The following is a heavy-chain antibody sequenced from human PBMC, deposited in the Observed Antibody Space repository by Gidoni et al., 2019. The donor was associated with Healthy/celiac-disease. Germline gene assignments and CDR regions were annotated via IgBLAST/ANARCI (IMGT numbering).Heavy chain of an antibody. CDR3: ARPGATYYYDSTDAFDI. CDR1: GGSFSGYY. J-gene: IGHJ3*02. D-gene: IGHD3-22*01. Sequence: QVQLQQWGAGLLKPSETLSLTCAVYGGSFSGYYWSWIRQPPGKGLEWIGEINHSGSTNYNPSLKSRVTISVDTSKNQFSLKLSSVTAADTAVYYCARPGATYYYDSTDAFDIWGQGTMVTVSS. V-gene: IGHV4-34*01. CDR2: INHSGST.